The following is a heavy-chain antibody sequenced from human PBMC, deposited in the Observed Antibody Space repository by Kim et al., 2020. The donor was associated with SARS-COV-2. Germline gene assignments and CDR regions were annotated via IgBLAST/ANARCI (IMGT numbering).Heavy chain of an antibody. D-gene: IGHD4-17*01. J-gene: IGHJ4*02. Sequence: GGSLRLSCAASGFTFSSYGMHWVRQAPGKGLEWVAVISYDGSNKYYADSVKGRFTISRDNSKNTLYLQMNSLRAEDTAVYYCAKGNYGDYFDYWGQGTLVTVSS. CDR3: AKGNYGDYFDY. V-gene: IGHV3-30*18. CDR2: ISYDGSNK. CDR1: GFTFSSYG.